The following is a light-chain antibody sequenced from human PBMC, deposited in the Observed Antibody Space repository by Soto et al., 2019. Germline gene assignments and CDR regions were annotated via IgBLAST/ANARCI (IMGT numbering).Light chain of an antibody. J-gene: IGKJ2*01. V-gene: IGKV3-20*01. CDR2: GAS. CDR3: QQYGSSQYT. CDR1: QSVSSSY. Sequence: EIVLTQSPGTLSLSPGERATLSCRASQSVSSSYLAWYQQKPGQAPRLLIYGASSRATGIPDRFSGSGSGTDFTLTISRLEPEDCAVYCCQQYGSSQYTFGQGTKLEIK.